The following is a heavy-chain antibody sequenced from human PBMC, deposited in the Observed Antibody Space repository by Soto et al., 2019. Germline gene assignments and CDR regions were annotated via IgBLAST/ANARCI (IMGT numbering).Heavy chain of an antibody. J-gene: IGHJ6*02. V-gene: IGHV1-69*06. D-gene: IGHD6-6*01. CDR1: GGTFSSYA. CDR2: IIPIFGTA. CDR3: ARDRLYSSSSGGYYYYGMDV. Sequence: VASVKVSCKASGGTFSSYAISWVRQAPGQGLEWMGGIIPIFGTANYAQKFQGRVTITADKSTSTAYMELSSLRSEDTAVYYCARDRLYSSSSGGYYYYGMDVWGQGTTVTVSS.